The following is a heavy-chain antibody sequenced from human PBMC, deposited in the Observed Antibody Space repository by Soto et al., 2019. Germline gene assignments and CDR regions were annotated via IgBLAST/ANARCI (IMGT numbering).Heavy chain of an antibody. V-gene: IGHV1-18*04. J-gene: IGHJ4*02. D-gene: IGHD1-26*01. CDR1: GYTFNRHG. CDR3: ARVRIVGAREIDF. CDR2: ISGYNGDI. Sequence: QVHLVQSGGEVKKPGASVKVSCKASGYTFNRHGITWVRQAPGQGLEWMGWISGYNGDINYEQKFQGRVTLSSDTLTSTVYLELKSLRLEDTAVYYGARVRIVGAREIDFWGQGTLVTVSS.